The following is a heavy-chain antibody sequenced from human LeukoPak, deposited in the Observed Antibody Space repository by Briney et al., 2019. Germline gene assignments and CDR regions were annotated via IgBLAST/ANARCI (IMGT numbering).Heavy chain of an antibody. CDR1: GGSISSYY. J-gene: IGHJ4*02. D-gene: IGHD6-13*01. Sequence: SETLSLTCTVSGGSISSYYWSWIRRPPGKGLERIGYIYYSGGTNYNPSLKSRVTISVDTSKNQFSLKLSSVTAADTAVYYCAREGGAGTIDYWGQGTLVTVSS. V-gene: IGHV4-59*01. CDR2: IYYSGGT. CDR3: AREGGAGTIDY.